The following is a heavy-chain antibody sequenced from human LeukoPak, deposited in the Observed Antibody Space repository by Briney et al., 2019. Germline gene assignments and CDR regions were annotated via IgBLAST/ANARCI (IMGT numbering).Heavy chain of an antibody. D-gene: IGHD6-19*01. CDR1: GGSISGYY. J-gene: IGHJ6*03. CDR2: IYTSGST. Sequence: SETLSLTCTVSGGSISGYYWSWIRQPAGKRLEWIGRIYTSGSTNYNPSLKSRVTMSVDTSKDQFSLKLTSVTAADTALYYCARENSGWYTYWYYYMDVWGKGTTVTISS. CDR3: ARENSGWYTYWYYYMDV. V-gene: IGHV4-4*07.